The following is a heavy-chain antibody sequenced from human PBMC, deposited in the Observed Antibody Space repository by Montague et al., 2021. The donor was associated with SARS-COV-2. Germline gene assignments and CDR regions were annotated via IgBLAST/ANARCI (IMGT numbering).Heavy chain of an antibody. CDR1: GGSISSYY. CDR3: ARHTPERITMVQAFDI. D-gene: IGHD3-10*01. J-gene: IGHJ3*02. Sequence: SETLSLTCTVSGGSISSYYWSWIRQPPGKGLEWIGYIYYSGGTNYNPSLKSRVTISVDTSKNQFSLKLSSVTAADTAVYYCARHTPERITMVQAFDIWGQGTMVTVSS. CDR2: IYYSGGT. V-gene: IGHV4-59*08.